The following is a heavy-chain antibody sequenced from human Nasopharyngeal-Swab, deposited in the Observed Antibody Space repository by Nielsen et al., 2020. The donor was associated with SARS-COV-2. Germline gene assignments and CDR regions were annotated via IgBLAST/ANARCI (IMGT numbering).Heavy chain of an antibody. V-gene: IGHV3-23*01. J-gene: IGHJ3*02. CDR1: GFTFSSYA. CDR3: AKGSFGPHDAFDI. D-gene: IGHD3-9*01. Sequence: GGSLRLSCAASGFTFSSYAMSWVRQAPGKGLEWVAAISGSGGSTYYADSVKGRFTISRDNSKNTLYLQMNSLRAEDTAVYYCAKGSFGPHDAFDIWGQGTMVTVSS. CDR2: ISGSGGST.